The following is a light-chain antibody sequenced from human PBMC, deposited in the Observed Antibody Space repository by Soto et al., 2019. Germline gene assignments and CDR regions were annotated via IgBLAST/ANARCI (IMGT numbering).Light chain of an antibody. V-gene: IGLV2-14*01. CDR3: SSYTSSSTLV. CDR1: SSDVGGYTY. CDR2: EVN. J-gene: IGLJ1*01. Sequence: TQPSSGAGSPGQWITISCTGTSSDVGGYTYVSWYQQHPGKAPKLMIYEVNKRPSGVSNRFSGSTSGNTASLTISRLQAEDEADYYCSSYTSSSTLVFGTGTKVTVL.